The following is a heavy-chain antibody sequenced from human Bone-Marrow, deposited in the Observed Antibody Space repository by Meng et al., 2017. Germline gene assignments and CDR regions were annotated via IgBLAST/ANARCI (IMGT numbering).Heavy chain of an antibody. CDR2: IYYSGST. CDR3: ARHPRRDGYNFPDY. D-gene: IGHD5-24*01. J-gene: IGHJ4*02. V-gene: IGHV4-39*01. CDR1: GGSISSSSYY. Sequence: QLQLQESGPGLVKPSETLSLTCTVSGGSISSSSYYWGWIRQPPGKGLEWIGSIYYSGSTYYNPSLKSRVTISVDTSKNQFSLKLSSVTAADTAVYYCARHPRRDGYNFPDYWGQGTLVTVSS.